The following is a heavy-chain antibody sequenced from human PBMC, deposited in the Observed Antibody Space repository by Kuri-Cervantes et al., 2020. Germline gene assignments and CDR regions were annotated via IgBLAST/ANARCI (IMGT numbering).Heavy chain of an antibody. D-gene: IGHD2-15*01. Sequence: GESLKISCAASRFTLSTYALSWVRQPPGKGLGWVSIITGGGGGTYYADPVKGRFTLSRDNAKIKVLLQMNSLGVEGAAVYYCTTDRYCSGGSCYYYFDYWGQGTLVTVSS. CDR1: RFTLSTYA. CDR3: TTDRYCSGGSCYYYFDY. CDR2: ITGGGGGT. V-gene: IGHV3-23*01. J-gene: IGHJ4*02.